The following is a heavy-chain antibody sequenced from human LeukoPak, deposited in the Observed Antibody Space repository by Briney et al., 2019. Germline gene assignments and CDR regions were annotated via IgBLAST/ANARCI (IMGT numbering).Heavy chain of an antibody. CDR1: GYTFTSYG. CDR3: ARDLRSEWLRFSYYYAMDV. Sequence: ASVKVSCKASGYTFTSYGISWVRQAPGQGLEWMGWISAYNGNTNYAQKLQGRVTMTTDTSTSTAYMELRSLRSDDTAVYYCARDLRSEWLRFSYYYAMDVWGQGTTVTVSS. D-gene: IGHD5-12*01. V-gene: IGHV1-18*01. J-gene: IGHJ6*02. CDR2: ISAYNGNT.